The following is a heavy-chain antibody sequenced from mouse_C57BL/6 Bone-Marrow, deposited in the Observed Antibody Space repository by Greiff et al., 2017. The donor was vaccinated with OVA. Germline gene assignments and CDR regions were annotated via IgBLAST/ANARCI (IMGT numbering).Heavy chain of an antibody. CDR1: GFPFGSNA. CDR2: ISSGGDYI. J-gene: IGHJ4*01. CDR3: TKERGGDYEGYYAMDY. V-gene: IGHV5-9-1*02. D-gene: IGHD2-4*01. Sequence: EVKLMESGEGLVKPEGSRKLSCAPPGFPFGSNAWSWVRRTPVTGFEWVACISSGGDYIYYADTVKGRFTISRDNARNTLYLQMSSLKSEDTAMYYCTKERGGDYEGYYAMDYWGQGTSVTVSS.